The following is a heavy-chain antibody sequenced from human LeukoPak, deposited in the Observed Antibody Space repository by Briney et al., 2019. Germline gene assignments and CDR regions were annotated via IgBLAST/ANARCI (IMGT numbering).Heavy chain of an antibody. CDR1: GDSVSTNSAA. D-gene: IGHD2-8*02. J-gene: IGHJ4*02. CDR2: TYYRSKWYN. Sequence: SRTLSLTFALSGDSVSTNSAAWNCITQSPSRGLEWLGSTYYRSKWYNDYAVSVKSRITLNPDTSKNQFSLQLNSVTPEGTAVYYCARVAVSTTSFDYWGQGTLVTVSS. V-gene: IGHV6-1*01. CDR3: ARVAVSTTSFDY.